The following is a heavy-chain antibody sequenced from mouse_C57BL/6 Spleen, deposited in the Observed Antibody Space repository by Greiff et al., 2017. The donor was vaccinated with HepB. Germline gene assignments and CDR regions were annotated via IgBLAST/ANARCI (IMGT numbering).Heavy chain of an antibody. D-gene: IGHD1-1*01. J-gene: IGHJ1*03. CDR2: IYPGNSDT. V-gene: IGHV1-5*01. CDR1: GYTFTSYW. CDR3: VYYGSSHSYWYFDV. Sequence: EVQLQQSGTVLARPGASVKMSCKTSGYTFTSYWMHWVKQRPGQGLEWIGAIYPGNSDTSYNQKFKGKAKLTAVTSASTAYMELSSLTNEDSAVYYCVYYGSSHSYWYFDVWGTGTTVTVSS.